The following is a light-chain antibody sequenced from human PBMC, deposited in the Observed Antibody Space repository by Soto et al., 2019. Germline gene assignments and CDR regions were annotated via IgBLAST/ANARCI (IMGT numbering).Light chain of an antibody. CDR3: QQKYRLPRT. V-gene: IGKV1-39*01. CDR2: GAS. J-gene: IGKJ1*01. Sequence: DIQMTQSPSSLSTSVGDRVTITCRASQYINNYLNWYQQKPGKAPKILIYGASTLQSGVPSRFSGSGSGTDFTLTISSLQPEDFATYFCQQKYRLPRTFGQGTKVEMK. CDR1: QYINNY.